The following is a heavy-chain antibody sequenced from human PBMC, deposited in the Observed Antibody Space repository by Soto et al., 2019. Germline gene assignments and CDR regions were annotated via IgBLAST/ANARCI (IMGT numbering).Heavy chain of an antibody. CDR1: GFTFISYS. CDR2: ISYDGHNE. J-gene: IGHJ6*02. Sequence: QVQLVESGGGVVQPGRSLRLSCAASGFTFISYSMHWVRQAPGKGLEWVAVISYDGHNEYYVDSVKGRFTISRDNSNNTVSLQMNSLRAEDTAVYFCAKDRTGVAARRRSYQYYGMDVWGQGNTVTVSS. V-gene: IGHV3-30*18. D-gene: IGHD6-6*01. CDR3: AKDRTGVAARRRSYQYYGMDV.